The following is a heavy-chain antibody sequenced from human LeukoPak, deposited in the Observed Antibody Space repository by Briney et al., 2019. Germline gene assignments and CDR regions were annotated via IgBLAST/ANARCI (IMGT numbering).Heavy chain of an antibody. CDR2: IYTSGST. CDR3: ARDRAYSFGASFDY. V-gene: IGHV4-4*07. CDR1: GGSISSYH. Sequence: NPSETLSLTCTVSGGSISSYHWSWIRQPAGKGLEWIGRIYTSGSTNHNPSLKSRVTMSVDTSKNQFSLKLSSVTAADTAVYYCARDRAYSFGASFDYWGQGTLVTVSS. D-gene: IGHD5-18*01. J-gene: IGHJ4*02.